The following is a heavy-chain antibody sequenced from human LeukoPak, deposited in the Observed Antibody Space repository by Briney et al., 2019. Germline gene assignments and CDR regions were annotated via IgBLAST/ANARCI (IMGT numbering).Heavy chain of an antibody. V-gene: IGHV3-20*04. D-gene: IGHD4-17*01. CDR2: INWNGGST. Sequence: RSGGSLRLSCAASGFTFDDYGMSWVRQAPGKGPEWVSGINWNGGSTGYVDSVKGRFTISRDNAKNSLYLQMNSLRAEDTALYYCARALSDYVDYYYYYYMDVWGKGTTVTVSS. CDR3: ARALSDYVDYYYYYYMDV. CDR1: GFTFDDYG. J-gene: IGHJ6*03.